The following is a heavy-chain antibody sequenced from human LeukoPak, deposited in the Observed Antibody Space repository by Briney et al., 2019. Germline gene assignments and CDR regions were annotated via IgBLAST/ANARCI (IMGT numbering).Heavy chain of an antibody. CDR2: ISYDGSNK. D-gene: IGHD6-19*01. J-gene: IGHJ4*02. CDR3: AKVAGSGWSYY. CDR1: GFTFSRYG. V-gene: IGHV3-30*18. Sequence: PGGSLRLSCSASGFTFSRYGMNWVRQAPGKGLEWVAVISYDGSNKYYADSVKGRFTISRDNSKNTLYLQMNSLRAEDTAVYYCAKVAGSGWSYYWGQGTLVTVSS.